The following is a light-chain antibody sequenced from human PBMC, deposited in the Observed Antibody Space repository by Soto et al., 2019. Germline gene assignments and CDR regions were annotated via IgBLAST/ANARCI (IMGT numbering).Light chain of an antibody. CDR1: SGDVGGYNL. CDR2: ENN. Sequence: QSVLTQPASVSGSPGQSIAISCTGTSGDVGGYNLVSWYQQHPGKAPKFLIYENNRRPSGVSDRFSGSKSGNTASLTISGLQAEDEADYYCSSHAGSITYVVFGGGTQLTVL. CDR3: SSHAGSITYVV. J-gene: IGLJ2*01. V-gene: IGLV2-23*01.